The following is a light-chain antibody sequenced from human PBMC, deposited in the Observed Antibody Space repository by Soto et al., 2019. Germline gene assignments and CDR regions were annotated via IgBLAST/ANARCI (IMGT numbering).Light chain of an antibody. V-gene: IGLV2-18*02. Sequence: QSVLTQPPSVSGSPGQSVTISCTGTSSDAGSYNRVSWYQQPPGTAPKLMIYEVSNRPSGVPDRFSGSKSDNTASLTISGLQAEDEADYYCSSYTTSTTYVFGTGTKVTVL. CDR1: SSDAGSYNR. J-gene: IGLJ1*01. CDR3: SSYTTSTTYV. CDR2: EVS.